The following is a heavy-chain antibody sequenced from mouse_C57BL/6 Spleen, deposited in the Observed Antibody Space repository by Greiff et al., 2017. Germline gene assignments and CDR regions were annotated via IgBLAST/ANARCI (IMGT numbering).Heavy chain of an antibody. CDR1: GYTFTSYW. V-gene: IGHV1-69*01. CDR2: IDPSDSYT. CDR3: ARGEDYYGSRFWFAY. D-gene: IGHD1-1*01. Sequence: QVQLQQPGAELVMPGASVKLSCKASGYTFTSYWMHWVKQRPGQGLEWIGEIDPSDSYTNYNQKFKGKSTLTVDKSSSTAYMQLSSLTSEDSAVYYCARGEDYYGSRFWFAYWGQGTLVTVSA. J-gene: IGHJ3*01.